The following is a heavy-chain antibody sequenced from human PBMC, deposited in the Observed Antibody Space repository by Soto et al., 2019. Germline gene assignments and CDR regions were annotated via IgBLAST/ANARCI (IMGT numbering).Heavy chain of an antibody. CDR3: ARDRPNSTSPHNYFDP. CDR2: INAYTGNT. V-gene: IGHV1-18*01. CDR1: GYTFANFG. Sequence: QVQLVQSGAEVKKPGASVKVSCKASGYTFANFGISWVRQAPGQGLEWMGWINAYTGNTNYAQKFQGRVTMTTDTSTTTAYMELRGLRSNDTAVYYCARDRPNSTSPHNYFDPWGQGTLVTVSS. J-gene: IGHJ5*02. D-gene: IGHD2-2*01.